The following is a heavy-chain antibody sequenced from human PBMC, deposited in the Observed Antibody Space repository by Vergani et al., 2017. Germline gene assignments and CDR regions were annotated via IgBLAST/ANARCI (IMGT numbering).Heavy chain of an antibody. CDR2: IYWNDDQ. D-gene: IGHD1-7*01. CDR3: VYRKTEGGTTGCCDPVDYYYYMDV. J-gene: IGHJ6*03. Sequence: QITLKESGPTLVKPTQTLTLTCTFSGFSLNTRGVSVAWIRQPPGKALDWLALIYWNDDQHYSPSLNNRVTITKDTSKNQVVLTMTNMDYVDTGTYYCVYRKTEGGTTGCCDPVDYYYYMDVWGKGTTVTVSS. CDR1: GFSLNTRGVS. V-gene: IGHV2-5*04.